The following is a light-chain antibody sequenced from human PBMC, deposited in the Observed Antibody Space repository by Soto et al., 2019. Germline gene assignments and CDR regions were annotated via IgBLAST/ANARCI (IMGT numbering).Light chain of an antibody. V-gene: IGKV2-28*01. CDR1: QSLRHSNGYTY. CDR3: MQTLQSRT. J-gene: IGKJ4*01. CDR2: MGS. Sequence: DIVVTQSPLSLPVTPGEPASISCRSIQSLRHSNGYTYLDWFLQKPGQSPQLLIYMGSNRASGVPDRFSGSGSGTDFTLKISRVEAEDVGVYYCMQTLQSRTFGGGTKLEI.